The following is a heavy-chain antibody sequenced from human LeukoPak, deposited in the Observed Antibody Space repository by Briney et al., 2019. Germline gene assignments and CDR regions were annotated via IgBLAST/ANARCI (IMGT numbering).Heavy chain of an antibody. CDR3: ARGRPNFCSSTSCYPLRYYYYYGMDV. Sequence: SGTLSLTCPVYGGSFSGYYWSWIRQPPGKGLEWIGEINHSGSTNYNPSLKSRVTISVDTSKNQFSLKLSSVTAADTAVYYCARGRPNFCSSTSCYPLRYYYYYGMDVWGKGTTVTVSS. CDR2: INHSGST. CDR1: GGSFSGYY. J-gene: IGHJ6*04. V-gene: IGHV4-34*01. D-gene: IGHD2-2*01.